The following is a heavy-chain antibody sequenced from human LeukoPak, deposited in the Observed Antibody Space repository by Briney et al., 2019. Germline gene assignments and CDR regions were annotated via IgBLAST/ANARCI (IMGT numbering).Heavy chain of an antibody. J-gene: IGHJ4*02. Sequence: GGSLRPSCAASGFTFSSYTMSWVRQAPGKGLEWVSTITTGDGNTYYADSVKGRFTVSRDNSKNTLFLQMNSLRAEDTAVYYCAKDGGLWVSAHWGDSWGRGTLVTVSS. V-gene: IGHV3-23*01. D-gene: IGHD7-27*01. CDR1: GFTFSSYT. CDR3: AKDGGLWVSAHWGDS. CDR2: ITTGDGNT.